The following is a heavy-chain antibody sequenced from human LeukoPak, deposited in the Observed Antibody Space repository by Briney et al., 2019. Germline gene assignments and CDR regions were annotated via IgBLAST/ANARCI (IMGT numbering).Heavy chain of an antibody. Sequence: ASVRVSCKASGYTFTGYYMHWVRQAPGQRLEWMGWINPNSGGTNYAQKFQGRVTMTRDTSISTAYMELSRLISDDTAVYYCARGIAVAGKAWYFDLWGRGTLVTVSS. CDR2: INPNSGGT. CDR3: ARGIAVAGKAWYFDL. V-gene: IGHV1-2*02. D-gene: IGHD6-19*01. CDR1: GYTFTGYY. J-gene: IGHJ2*01.